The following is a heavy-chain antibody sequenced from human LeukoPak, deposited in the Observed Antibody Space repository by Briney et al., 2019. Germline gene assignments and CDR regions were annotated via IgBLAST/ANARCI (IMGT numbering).Heavy chain of an antibody. Sequence: ASVKVSCKASGYTFTGYYMHWVRQAPGQGLEWMGWINPNSGGTNYAQKFQGRVTMTRDTSISTAYMELSRLRSNDTAVYYCAREVQWPACFDYWGQGTLVTVSS. J-gene: IGHJ4*02. CDR3: AREVQWPACFDY. V-gene: IGHV1-2*02. D-gene: IGHD6-19*01. CDR1: GYTFTGYY. CDR2: INPNSGGT.